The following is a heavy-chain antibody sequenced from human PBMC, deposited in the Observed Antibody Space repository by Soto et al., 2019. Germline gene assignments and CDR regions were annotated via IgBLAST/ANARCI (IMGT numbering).Heavy chain of an antibody. D-gene: IGHD2-2*01. CDR2: IYYSGST. Sequence: SETLSPTCNASVPSINWCAHYWIWIRHPAQKGPAGIGYIYYSGSTYYNPSLKSRVTISVDTSKTQFSLKLTSMTAADTAVYYCAGEPLYCSSSSCYHWFDPWGQGTLVTVSS. CDR1: VPSINWCAHY. V-gene: IGHV4-30-4*02. J-gene: IGHJ5*02. CDR3: AGEPLYCSSSSCYHWFDP.